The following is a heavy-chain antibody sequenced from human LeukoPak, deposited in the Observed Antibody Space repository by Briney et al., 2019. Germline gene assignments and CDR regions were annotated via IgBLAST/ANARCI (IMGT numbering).Heavy chain of an antibody. J-gene: IGHJ3*02. D-gene: IGHD2-2*01. CDR3: ARAWPRDCSSTSCHDAFDI. Sequence: GASVKVSCKASGGTFSSYAISWVRQAPGQGLEWMGRIIPIFGTTNYAQKFQGRVTITADESTSTAYMELSSLRSEDTAVYYCARAWPRDCSSTSCHDAFDIWGQGTMVTVSS. CDR1: GGTFSSYA. V-gene: IGHV1-69*13. CDR2: IIPIFGTT.